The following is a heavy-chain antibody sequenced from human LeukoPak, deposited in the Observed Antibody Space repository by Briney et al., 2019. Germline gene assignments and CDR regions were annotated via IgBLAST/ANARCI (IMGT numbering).Heavy chain of an antibody. D-gene: IGHD3-16*01. CDR3: ASAVMIITEGTGAFDI. CDR1: GFTFSNHG. J-gene: IGHJ3*02. V-gene: IGHV3-33*01. CDR2: YWYDGTNK. Sequence: RRSLRLSCAASGFTFSNHGMHWVRQAPGKGLEWVASYWYDGTNKIYGDSVKGRLTIPRDNSNNTLDLQMSSLRVEDTAVYYCASAVMIITEGTGAFDIWGQGTLVSVSS.